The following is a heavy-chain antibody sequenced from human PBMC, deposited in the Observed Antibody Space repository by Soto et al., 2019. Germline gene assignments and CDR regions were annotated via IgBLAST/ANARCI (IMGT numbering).Heavy chain of an antibody. CDR3: SRDDVVGAKALNY. CDR2: IKEDGSEK. J-gene: IGHJ4*02. Sequence: PGGSLRLSCAASGFTFSNYWMTWVRESPGKGLEWVANIKEDGSEKHYVDSVKGRFTISRDNAKNSLYLQMNSLRVEDTAVYFCSRDDVVGAKALNYWGQGALVTVSS. D-gene: IGHD1-26*01. CDR1: GFTFSNYW. V-gene: IGHV3-7*01.